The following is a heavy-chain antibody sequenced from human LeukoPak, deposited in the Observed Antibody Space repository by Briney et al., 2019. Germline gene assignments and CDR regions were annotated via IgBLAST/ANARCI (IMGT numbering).Heavy chain of an antibody. CDR3: ARDYGDYVFDY. V-gene: IGHV3-21*01. CDR1: GFPFSSYQ. D-gene: IGHD4-17*01. CDR2: ISSSSSYI. J-gene: IGHJ4*02. Sequence: GGSLRLSCAASGFPFSSYQMNWVRQAPGKGLEWVSSISSSSSYIYYADSVKGRFTISRDNAKNSLYLQMNSLRAEDTAVYYCARDYGDYVFDYWGQGTLVTVSS.